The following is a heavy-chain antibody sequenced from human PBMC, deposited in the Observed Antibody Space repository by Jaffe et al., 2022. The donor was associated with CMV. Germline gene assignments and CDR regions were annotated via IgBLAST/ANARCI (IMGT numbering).Heavy chain of an antibody. CDR3: ARGQHCSGGSCYRSYWFDP. CDR2: ISYSGAT. Sequence: QVQLQESGPGLVKPSETLSLTCSVSGDSTANYYWSWIRQSPGKGLEWIGSISYSGATNYKPSLKARVTISVDSSRNRVYMNLTSVTAADTAVYYCARGQHCSGGSCYRSYWFDPWGQGSQVTVSS. D-gene: IGHD2-15*01. V-gene: IGHV4-59*01. CDR1: GDSTANYY. J-gene: IGHJ5*02.